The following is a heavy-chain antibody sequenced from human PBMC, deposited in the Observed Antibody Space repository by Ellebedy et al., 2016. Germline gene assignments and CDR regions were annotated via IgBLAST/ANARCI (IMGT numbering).Heavy chain of an antibody. Sequence: GESLKISCAASGFTFSSYWMSWVRQAPGKGLEWVANIKQDGSEKYYVDSVKGRFTISRDNAKNSLYLQMNSLRAEDTAVYYCARDRVLLWFGPSDYWGQGTLVTVSS. D-gene: IGHD3-10*01. CDR3: ARDRVLLWFGPSDY. J-gene: IGHJ4*02. V-gene: IGHV3-7*01. CDR2: IKQDGSEK. CDR1: GFTFSSYW.